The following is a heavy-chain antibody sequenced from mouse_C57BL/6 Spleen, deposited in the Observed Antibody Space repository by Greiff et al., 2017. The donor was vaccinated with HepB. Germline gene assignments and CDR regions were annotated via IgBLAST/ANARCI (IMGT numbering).Heavy chain of an antibody. V-gene: IGHV1-22*01. Sequence: DVQLQESGPELVKPGASVKMSCKASGYTFTDYNMHWVKQSHGKSLEWIGYINPNNGGTSYNQKFKGKATLTVNKSSSTAYMELRSLTSEDSAVYYCARDGYYPYFDYWGQGTTLTVSS. J-gene: IGHJ2*01. D-gene: IGHD2-3*01. CDR3: ARDGYYPYFDY. CDR1: GYTFTDYN. CDR2: INPNNGGT.